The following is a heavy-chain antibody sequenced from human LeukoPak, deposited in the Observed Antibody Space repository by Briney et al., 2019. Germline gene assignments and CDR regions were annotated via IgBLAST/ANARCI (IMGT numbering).Heavy chain of an antibody. CDR2: VHHTGST. V-gene: IGHV4-38-2*02. Sequence: SETLSLTCNVSGHSISRGYYWGWIRQPPGKGLEWIGSVHHTGSTYYNPFLRSRVSISVDKSTNHISLEVTSVTAADTAVYYCARDWGFGDSEDWFDPWGQGTLVTVSS. CDR1: GHSISRGYY. D-gene: IGHD3-10*01. CDR3: ARDWGFGDSEDWFDP. J-gene: IGHJ5*02.